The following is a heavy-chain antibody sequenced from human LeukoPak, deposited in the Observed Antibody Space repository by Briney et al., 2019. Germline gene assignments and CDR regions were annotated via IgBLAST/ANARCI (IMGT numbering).Heavy chain of an antibody. CDR2: INPNSGGT. J-gene: IGHJ4*02. V-gene: IGHV1-2*02. Sequence: EASVTVSCKAPGYTFNGYYLHWVRQAPGQGLEWMGWINPNSGGTNYAQKFQGRVTMTRDTSISTAYMELSRLRSDDTAVYYCARWMTTVITPDYWGQGTLVTVSS. CDR1: GYTFNGYY. D-gene: IGHD4-11*01. CDR3: ARWMTTVITPDY.